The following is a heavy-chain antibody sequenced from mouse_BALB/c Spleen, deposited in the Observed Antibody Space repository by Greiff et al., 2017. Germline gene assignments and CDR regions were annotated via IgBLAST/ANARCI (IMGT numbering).Heavy chain of an antibody. J-gene: IGHJ4*01. CDR1: GFTFSDYY. CDR2: ISDGGSYT. CDR3: ARERETGFMDY. V-gene: IGHV5-4*02. Sequence: EVKLMESGGGLVKPGGSLKLSCAASGFTFSDYYMYWVRQTPEKRLEWVATISDGGSYTYYPYSVKGRFTISRDNAKNNLYLQMSSLKSEDTAMYYCARERETGFMDYWGQGTSVTVSS. D-gene: IGHD4-1*01.